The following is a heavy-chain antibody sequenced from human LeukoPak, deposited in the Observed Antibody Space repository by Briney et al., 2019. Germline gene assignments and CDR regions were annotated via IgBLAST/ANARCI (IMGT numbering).Heavy chain of an antibody. CDR1: GFTVSSNY. CDR3: ARSQYGSGIS. J-gene: IGHJ4*02. CDR2: IFCGGST. V-gene: IGHV3-53*01. Sequence: GGSLRLSCAASGFTVSSNYMSWVRQAPGKGLEWVSVIFCGGSTYYADSVKGRFTISRDNSKNTLYLQMHSLRAEDTAVYYCARSQYGSGISWGQGTLVTVSS. D-gene: IGHD3-10*01.